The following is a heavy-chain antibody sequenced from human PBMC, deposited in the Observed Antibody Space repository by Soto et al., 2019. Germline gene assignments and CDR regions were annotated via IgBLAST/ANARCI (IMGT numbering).Heavy chain of an antibody. CDR3: AKDRSSPGPDAFDI. V-gene: IGHV3-9*01. Sequence: DVQLVESGGGLVQPGRSLRLSCAASGFTFDDYAMHWVRQAPGKGLEWVSGISWNSGSIGYADSVKGRFTISRDNAKNSLYLQMNSLRAEDTALYYCAKDRSSPGPDAFDIWGQGTMVTVSS. J-gene: IGHJ3*02. CDR1: GFTFDDYA. D-gene: IGHD1-26*01. CDR2: ISWNSGSI.